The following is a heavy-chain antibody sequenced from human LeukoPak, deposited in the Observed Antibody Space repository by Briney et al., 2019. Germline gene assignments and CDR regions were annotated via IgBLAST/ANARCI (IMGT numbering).Heavy chain of an antibody. CDR2: ISGSGGST. J-gene: IGHJ6*04. Sequence: PGGSLRLSCAASGFTFSSYAMSWVRQAPGKGLEWVSAISGSGGSTYYADSVKGRFTISRDNSRNTLYLQMNSLRAEDTAVYYCAREIVDDSKMDVWGKGTTVTVSS. D-gene: IGHD5-24*01. CDR1: GFTFSSYA. V-gene: IGHV3-23*01. CDR3: AREIVDDSKMDV.